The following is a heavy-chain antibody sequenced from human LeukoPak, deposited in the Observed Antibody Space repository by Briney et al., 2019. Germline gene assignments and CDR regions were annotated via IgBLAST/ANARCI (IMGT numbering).Heavy chain of an antibody. V-gene: IGHV4-4*07. CDR3: ARDRSMLERYSYWYFDL. Sequence: SETLSLTCTVSGGSISSYYWSWIRQPAGKGLEWIGRIYTSGSTNYNPSLKSRVTMSVDTSKNQFSLKLSSVTAADTAVYYCARDRSMLERYSYWYFDLWGRGTLVTVSS. CDR1: GGSISSYY. D-gene: IGHD1-1*01. J-gene: IGHJ2*01. CDR2: IYTSGST.